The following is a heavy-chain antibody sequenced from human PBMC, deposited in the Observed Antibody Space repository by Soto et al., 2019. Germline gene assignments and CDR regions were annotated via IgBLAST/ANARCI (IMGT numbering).Heavy chain of an antibody. CDR1: GGSISSSSYY. J-gene: IGHJ4*02. Sequence: SETLSLTCTVSGGSISSSSYYWGWIRQPPGKGLEWIGSIYYSGSTNYNPSLKSRVTISVDTSKNQFSLKLSSVTAADTAVYYCARDRLGDTATFDYWGQGTLVTVSS. CDR3: ARDRLGDTATFDY. D-gene: IGHD5-18*01. V-gene: IGHV4-39*07. CDR2: IYYSGST.